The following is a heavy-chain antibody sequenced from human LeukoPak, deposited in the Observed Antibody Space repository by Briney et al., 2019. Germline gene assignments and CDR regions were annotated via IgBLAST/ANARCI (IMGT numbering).Heavy chain of an antibody. V-gene: IGHV1-2*02. D-gene: IGHD6-13*01. CDR1: GYTFTGYY. J-gene: IGHJ5*02. CDR3: ARAGIAAALRWFDP. CDR2: INPNSGGT. Sequence: ASLKVSCKASGYTFTGYYMHWVRQAPGQGLEWMGWINPNSGGTNYAQNFQGRVTMTRDTSISTAYMELSRLRSDNTAVYYCARAGIAAALRWFDPWGQGTRVSVFS.